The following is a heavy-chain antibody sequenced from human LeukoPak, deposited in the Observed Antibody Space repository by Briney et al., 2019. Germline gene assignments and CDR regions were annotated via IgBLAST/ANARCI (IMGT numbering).Heavy chain of an antibody. CDR2: ISYDGSNK. Sequence: GVSLRLSCAASGFTFSNYAMHRVRQAPGKGLEWVAVISYDGSNKYYADSVKGRFTISRDNSKNTLYLQMDSLRAEDTAVYYCARDGGSGMVRFDYWGQGSLVTVFS. CDR1: GFTFSNYA. V-gene: IGHV3-30-3*01. CDR3: ARDGGSGMVRFDY. D-gene: IGHD5-18*01. J-gene: IGHJ4*02.